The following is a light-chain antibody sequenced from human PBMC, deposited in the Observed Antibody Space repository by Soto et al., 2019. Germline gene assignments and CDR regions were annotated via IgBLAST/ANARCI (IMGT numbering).Light chain of an antibody. V-gene: IGKV3-15*01. J-gene: IGKJ2*01. CDR1: QSVGSN. Sequence: EIVVTQSPATLSVSPGERATLSCRASQSVGSNLAWYQQKPGQAPRLLIYGASTRATGVPARFSGSGSGTEFTFTISSLQSEDFAVYYCQHYNNWPPYTFGQGTKLEIK. CDR3: QHYNNWPPYT. CDR2: GAS.